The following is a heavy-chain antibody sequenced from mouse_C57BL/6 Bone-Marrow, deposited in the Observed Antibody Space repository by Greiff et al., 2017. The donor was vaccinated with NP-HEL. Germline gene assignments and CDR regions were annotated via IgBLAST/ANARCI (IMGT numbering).Heavy chain of an antibody. J-gene: IGHJ2*01. CDR2: IDPPDSYT. CDR3: ARDSSGYDY. Sequence: VQLQQSGAELVKPGASVKLSCKASGYTFTSYWMQWVKQRPGQGLEWIGEIDPPDSYTNYNQKFKGKATLTVDTSSSTAYMQLSSLTSEDSAVYYCARDSSGYDYWGQGTTLTVSS. D-gene: IGHD3-2*02. V-gene: IGHV1-50*01. CDR1: GYTFTSYW.